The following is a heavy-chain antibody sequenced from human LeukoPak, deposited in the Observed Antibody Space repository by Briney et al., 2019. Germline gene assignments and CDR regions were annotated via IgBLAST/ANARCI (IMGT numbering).Heavy chain of an antibody. D-gene: IGHD3-9*01. CDR1: GFTFSDYY. Sequence: GGSLRLSCEASGFTFSDYYMAWIRQAPGKGLEWVSSISNSGLSINYADSVKGRFTISRDNAKDSLFLQTNSLRAEDAAMYYCARGRSFDYLFTFWGQGTLLTVSS. CDR3: ARGRSFDYLFTF. CDR2: ISNSGLSI. J-gene: IGHJ4*02. V-gene: IGHV3-11*01.